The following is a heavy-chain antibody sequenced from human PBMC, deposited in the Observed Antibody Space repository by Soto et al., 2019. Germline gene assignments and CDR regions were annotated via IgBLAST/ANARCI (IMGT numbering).Heavy chain of an antibody. Sequence: SETLSLTCAVSGGSISSGGYSWSWIRQPPGKGLEWIGYIYGTGSTNYNPSLKSRVTISIDTSKNQFSLKVRSVNAADTAVYYCAREDSSGWVQWLDPWGQGTLVTVSS. V-gene: IGHV4-61*08. CDR1: GGSISSGGYS. D-gene: IGHD6-19*01. CDR2: IYGTGST. J-gene: IGHJ5*02. CDR3: AREDSSGWVQWLDP.